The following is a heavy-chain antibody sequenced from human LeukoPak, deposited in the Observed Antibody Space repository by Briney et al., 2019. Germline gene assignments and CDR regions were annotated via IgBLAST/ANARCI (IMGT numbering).Heavy chain of an antibody. D-gene: IGHD6-19*01. J-gene: IGHJ4*02. Sequence: ASVKVSCKASGYTFTSYAMHWVRQAPGQRLEWMGWINAGNGNTKYSQKFQGRVTITRDTSASTAYMELSSLRSEDTAVYYCARDLEWEGSGWYLFDYWGQGTLVTVSS. CDR3: ARDLEWEGSGWYLFDY. CDR1: GYTFTSYA. CDR2: INAGNGNT. V-gene: IGHV1-3*01.